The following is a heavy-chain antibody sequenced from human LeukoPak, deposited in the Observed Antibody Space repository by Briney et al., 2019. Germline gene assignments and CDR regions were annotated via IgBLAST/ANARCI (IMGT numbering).Heavy chain of an antibody. Sequence: ASVTLSFKCSGGTFISYAISWVRQAPGQGLEWMGGIIPIVGTANYAQKFQGRVTITAEESTSTAYMELCSLRSEDTAVYYCAREYYHDSSGYYEVVDYWVQATLVTVSS. J-gene: IGHJ4*02. CDR3: AREYYHDSSGYYEVVDY. CDR2: IIPIVGTA. CDR1: GGTFISYA. D-gene: IGHD3-22*01. V-gene: IGHV1-69*13.